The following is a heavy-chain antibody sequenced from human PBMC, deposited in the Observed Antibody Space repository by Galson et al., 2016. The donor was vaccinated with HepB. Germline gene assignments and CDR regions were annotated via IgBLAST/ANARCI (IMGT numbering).Heavy chain of an antibody. D-gene: IGHD6-13*01. CDR1: GFTFGHYG. Sequence: SLRLSCAASGFTFGHYGMHWVRQVPGKGLEWVAVISYDGSNKYYADSVKGRFTISRDKSKNTLYLQMNSLRAEDTAVYYCAKEQYTSRWYAEYYFDYWGQGTLVTVSS. V-gene: IGHV3-30*18. CDR3: AKEQYTSRWYAEYYFDY. CDR2: ISYDGSNK. J-gene: IGHJ4*02.